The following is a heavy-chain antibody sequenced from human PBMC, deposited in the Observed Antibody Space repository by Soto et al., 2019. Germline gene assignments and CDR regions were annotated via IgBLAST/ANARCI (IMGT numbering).Heavy chain of an antibody. CDR2: TYYRSRWYN. CDR3: ARAKFGSGWYVYWFDP. V-gene: IGHV6-1*01. Sequence: LSLTCVISGDSVSSNSSAWNWIRQSPSRGLEWLGRTYYRSRWYNDYAISVKSRITIKPDTSKNQFSLQLNSVTPEDTAVYYCARAKFGSGWYVYWFDPWGQGTLVTVSS. J-gene: IGHJ5*02. CDR1: GDSVSSNSSA. D-gene: IGHD6-19*01.